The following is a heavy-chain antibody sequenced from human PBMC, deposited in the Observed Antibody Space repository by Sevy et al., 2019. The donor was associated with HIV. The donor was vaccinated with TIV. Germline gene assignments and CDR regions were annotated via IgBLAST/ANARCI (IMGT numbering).Heavy chain of an antibody. CDR1: GGTFSSYA. CDR2: IIPIFGTA. D-gene: IGHD2-2*01. CDR3: ARGRYIVLVPAAMTLGQYYYYGMDV. V-gene: IGHV1-69*13. J-gene: IGHJ6*02. Sequence: ASVKVFCKASGGTFSSYAISWVRQVPGQGLEWMGGIIPIFGTANYAQKFQGRVTITADESTSTAYMELSSLRSEDTAVYYCARGRYIVLVPAAMTLGQYYYYGMDVWGQGTTVTVSS.